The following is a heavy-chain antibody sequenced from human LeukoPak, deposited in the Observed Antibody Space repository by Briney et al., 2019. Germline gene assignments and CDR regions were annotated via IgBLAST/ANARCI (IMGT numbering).Heavy chain of an antibody. CDR2: IISGTDGGTT. D-gene: IGHD1-1*01. V-gene: IGHV3-15*01. J-gene: IGHJ3*02. CDR3: TATKLGRAANEDDAFDI. CDR1: GFTLRNAW. Sequence: GGSLRLSCAASGFTLRNAWMNWVRQAPGKGLEWVGRIISGTDGGTTDYAASVKGRFTISRDDPKNMLYLQMNSLKTEDTAVYYCTATKLGRAANEDDAFDIWGQGTMVTVSS.